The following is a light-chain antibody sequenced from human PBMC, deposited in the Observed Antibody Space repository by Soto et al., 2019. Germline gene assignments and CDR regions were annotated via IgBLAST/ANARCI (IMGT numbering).Light chain of an antibody. V-gene: IGKV1-5*03. CDR1: QSISSW. Sequence: DIPMTQSPSTLSASVGDRITITCRASQSISSWLAWYQQKPGKAPKLLIYKASSLEGGVPSRFSGSGSGTEFTLTISSLQPDDYATYYCQQYHSYSEAFGQRTKVDIK. CDR3: QQYHSYSEA. J-gene: IGKJ1*01. CDR2: KAS.